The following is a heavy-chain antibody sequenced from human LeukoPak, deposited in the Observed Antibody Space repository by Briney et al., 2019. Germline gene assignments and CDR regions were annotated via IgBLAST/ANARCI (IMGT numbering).Heavy chain of an antibody. D-gene: IGHD3-10*01. V-gene: IGHV4-34*01. CDR3: AGTLLLLFGESSDAFDI. Sequence: SETLSLTCAVYGGSFSGYYWSWIRQPPGKGLEWIGEINHSGSTNYNPSLKSRVTISVDTSKNQFSLKLSSVTAADTAVYYCAGTLLLLFGESSDAFDIWGQGTMVTVSS. CDR2: INHSGST. CDR1: GGSFSGYY. J-gene: IGHJ3*02.